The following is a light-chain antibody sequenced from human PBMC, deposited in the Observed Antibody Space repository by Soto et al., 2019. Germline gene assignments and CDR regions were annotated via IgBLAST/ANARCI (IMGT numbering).Light chain of an antibody. Sequence: QSALTQPASVSGSPGQSITISCTGTNSDIGAYNYVSWYQHHPGKAPKLIIYDLNNRPSGLSNRFSGSKSGNTASLTISGLHDEDEADYYCSSYTSSRLRVFGGGTKLTVL. J-gene: IGLJ3*02. CDR1: NSDIGAYNY. CDR2: DLN. CDR3: SSYTSSRLRV. V-gene: IGLV2-14*03.